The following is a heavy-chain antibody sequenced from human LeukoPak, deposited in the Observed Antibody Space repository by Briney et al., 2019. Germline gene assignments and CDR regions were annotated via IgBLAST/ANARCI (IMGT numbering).Heavy chain of an antibody. CDR1: GGSISSYY. Sequence: PSETLSLTCTVSGGSISSYYWSWIRQPPGKGLEWIGYIYYSGSTNYHPSLKSRVTISVDTSKNQFSLKLSSVTAADTAVYYCARGKAEYYDFWSGTIFDYWGQGTLVTVSS. V-gene: IGHV4-59*01. D-gene: IGHD3-3*01. CDR2: IYYSGST. CDR3: ARGKAEYYDFWSGTIFDY. J-gene: IGHJ4*02.